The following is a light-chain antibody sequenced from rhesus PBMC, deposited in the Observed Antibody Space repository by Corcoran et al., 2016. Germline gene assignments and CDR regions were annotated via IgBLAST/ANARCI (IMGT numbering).Light chain of an antibody. J-gene: IGLJ1*01. CDR3: SSYAGGNNYI. V-gene: IGLV2-32*02. Sequence: QAALTQPRSVSGSPGQSVTISCSGTSSDIGAYNYVSWYQHHPGTAPKVMIYEVNKRPSGVSDRFSGSKSGNTASLTISGLQAEDETDYYCSSYAGGNNYIFGGGTRLTVL. CDR1: SSDIGAYNY. CDR2: EVN.